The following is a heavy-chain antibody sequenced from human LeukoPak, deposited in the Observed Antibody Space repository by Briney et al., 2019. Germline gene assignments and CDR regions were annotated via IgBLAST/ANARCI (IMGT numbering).Heavy chain of an antibody. V-gene: IGHV3-21*01. CDR3: ARESGEAFDY. D-gene: IGHD7-27*01. CDR1: GFTFDDYG. J-gene: IGHJ4*02. Sequence: GGSLRLSCAASGFTFDDYGMGWVRQAPGKGLEWVSSIGSRSSSIYYADSVRGRFTISRDNAKNSLYLQMNSLRAEDTAVYYCARESGEAFDYWGQGTLVTVSS. CDR2: IGSRSSSI.